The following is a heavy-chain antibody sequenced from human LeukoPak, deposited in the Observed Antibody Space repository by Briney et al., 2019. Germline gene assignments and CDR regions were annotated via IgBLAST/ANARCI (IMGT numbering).Heavy chain of an antibody. CDR3: ARARVPGIAVAGNGY. J-gene: IGHJ4*02. Sequence: GRSLRLSCAASGFTFSSYAMHWVRQAPGKGLEWVAVISYDGSNKYYADSVKGRFTISRDNSKNTLYLQMNSLRAEDTAVYYCARARVPGIAVAGNGYWGQGTLVTVSS. V-gene: IGHV3-30-3*01. CDR1: GFTFSSYA. D-gene: IGHD6-19*01. CDR2: ISYDGSNK.